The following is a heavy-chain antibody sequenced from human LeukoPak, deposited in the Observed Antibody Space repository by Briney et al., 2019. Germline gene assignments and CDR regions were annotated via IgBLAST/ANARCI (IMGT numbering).Heavy chain of an antibody. CDR2: IYHSGST. D-gene: IGHD5-24*01. CDR3: ARGDGYNSYYFDY. CDR1: GGSISSGGYS. J-gene: IGHJ4*02. Sequence: SQTLSLTCAVSGGSISSGGYSWSWLRQPPGKGLEWIGYIYHSGSTYYNPSLKSRVTISVDRSKNQFSLKLSSVTAADTAVYYCARGDGYNSYYFDYWGQGTLVTVSS. V-gene: IGHV4-30-2*01.